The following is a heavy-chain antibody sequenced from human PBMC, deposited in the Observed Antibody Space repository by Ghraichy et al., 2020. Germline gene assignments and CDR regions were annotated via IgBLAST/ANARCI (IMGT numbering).Heavy chain of an antibody. CDR1: GGSISSYY. Sequence: SETLSLTCTVSGGSISSYYWSWIRQPAGKGLEWIGRIYTSGSTNYNPSLKSRVTMSVDTSKNQFSLKLSSVTAADTAVYYCARVRLSFVVAAIAWFDPWGQGTLVTVSS. V-gene: IGHV4-4*07. J-gene: IGHJ5*02. CDR3: ARVRLSFVVAAIAWFDP. CDR2: IYTSGST. D-gene: IGHD2-15*01.